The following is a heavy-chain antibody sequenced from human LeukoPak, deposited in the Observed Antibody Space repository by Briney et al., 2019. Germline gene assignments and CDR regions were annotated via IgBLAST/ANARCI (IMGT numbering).Heavy chain of an antibody. Sequence: GGSLRLSCAASGFTFDDYAMHWVRQAPGKGLEWVSGISWNSGSIGYADSVKGRFTISRDNAKNSLYLQMNSLRAEDTALYYCAKDTFSGCYDPSFDYWGQGTLVTVSS. CDR2: ISWNSGSI. CDR1: GFTFDDYA. D-gene: IGHD1-26*01. V-gene: IGHV3-9*01. CDR3: AKDTFSGCYDPSFDY. J-gene: IGHJ4*02.